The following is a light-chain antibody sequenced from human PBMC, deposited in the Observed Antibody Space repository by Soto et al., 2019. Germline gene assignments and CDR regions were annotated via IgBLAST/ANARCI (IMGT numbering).Light chain of an antibody. Sequence: EIVMTQSPATLSVSPGARATLSCRASQSVSSNLAWYQQKPGQATRLLIYGASTRATGIPARFSGSGSGTEFALTISSLQSEEFAVYYCKQYNNWPRTVGQGNKVDIK. V-gene: IGKV3-15*01. CDR2: GAS. CDR1: QSVSSN. J-gene: IGKJ1*01. CDR3: KQYNNWPRT.